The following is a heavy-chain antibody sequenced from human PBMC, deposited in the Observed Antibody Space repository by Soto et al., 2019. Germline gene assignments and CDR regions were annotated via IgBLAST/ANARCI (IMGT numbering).Heavy chain of an antibody. J-gene: IGHJ6*02. Sequence: QVQLQESGPGLVKPSQTLSLTCTVSGGSISSGGYYWSWIRQHPGKGLEWIGYIYYSWRTYYNPSLKSRVNISVDTSKNQFSLKLSSVTAPDTAVYYCARVVGFYQNQNSYGYYGMDVWGQGTTVTVSS. CDR1: GGSISSGGYY. D-gene: IGHD5-18*01. V-gene: IGHV4-31*03. CDR3: ARVVGFYQNQNSYGYYGMDV. CDR2: IYYSWRT.